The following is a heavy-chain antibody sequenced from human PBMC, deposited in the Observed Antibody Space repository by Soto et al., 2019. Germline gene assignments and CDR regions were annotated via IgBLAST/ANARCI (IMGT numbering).Heavy chain of an antibody. CDR1: GFTFTSSA. CDR2: IVVGSGNT. CDR3: AASSPRYYYDSSAV. D-gene: IGHD3-22*01. J-gene: IGHJ6*02. V-gene: IGHV1-58*01. Sequence: VQVSCKASGFTFTSSAVQWVRQARGQRLEWIGWIVVGSGNTNYAQKFQERVTITRDMSTSTAYMELSSLRSEDTAVYYCAASSPRYYYDSSAVWGQGTTVTVSS.